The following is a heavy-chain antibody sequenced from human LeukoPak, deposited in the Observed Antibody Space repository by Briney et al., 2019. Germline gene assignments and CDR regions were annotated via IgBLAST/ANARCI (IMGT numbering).Heavy chain of an antibody. CDR3: ARDGGYSNDY. CDR2: ISSSGSTI. J-gene: IGHJ4*02. V-gene: IGHV3-48*03. CDR1: GFTFSTYE. D-gene: IGHD3-10*01. Sequence: GGSLRLSCAASGFTFSTYEMNWVRQAPGKGLEWVSYISSSGSTIYYADSVKGRFTISRDNAKNSLYLQMNSLRAEDTALYYCARDGGYSNDYWGQGTLVTVSS.